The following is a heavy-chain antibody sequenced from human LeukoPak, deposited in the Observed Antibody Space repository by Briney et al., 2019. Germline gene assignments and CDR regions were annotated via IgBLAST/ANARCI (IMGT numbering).Heavy chain of an antibody. CDR3: ARDPYSGNYGAYYYYYMDV. CDR2: ITSSSSYI. J-gene: IGHJ6*03. CDR1: GFIFSSYN. D-gene: IGHD1-26*01. Sequence: GGSLRLSCAASGFIFSSYNMNWVRQAPGKGLEWVSSITSSSSYIYYADSVKGRFTISRDNAKNSLYLQMDRLRVEDTAEYYCARDPYSGNYGAYYYYYMDVWGKGTTVTVSS. V-gene: IGHV3-21*06.